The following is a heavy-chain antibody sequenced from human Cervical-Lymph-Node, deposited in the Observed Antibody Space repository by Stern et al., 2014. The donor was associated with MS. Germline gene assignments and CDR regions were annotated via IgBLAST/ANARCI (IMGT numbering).Heavy chain of an antibody. Sequence: VQLVQSGAEVKKPGSSVKVSCKASGGTFSSYTISWVRQAPGQGLEWMGRIIPILGIANYAQKFQGRVTITADKSTSTAYMELSSLRSEDTAVYYCARDPGVAAPYFDYWGQGTLVTVSS. J-gene: IGHJ4*02. CDR2: IIPILGIA. D-gene: IGHD6-13*01. V-gene: IGHV1-69*04. CDR3: ARDPGVAAPYFDY. CDR1: GGTFSSYT.